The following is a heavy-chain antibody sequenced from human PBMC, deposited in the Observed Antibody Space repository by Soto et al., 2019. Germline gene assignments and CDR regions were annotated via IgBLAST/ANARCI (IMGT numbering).Heavy chain of an antibody. V-gene: IGHV3-53*01. Sequence: XESLRLSCAASGFTVSSNYMSWVRQAPGKGLEWVSVIYSGGSTYYADSVKGRFTISRDNSKNTLYLQMNSLRAEDTAVYYCARGARLHYYGSGSPYLDYWGQGTLVTVSS. CDR2: IYSGGST. J-gene: IGHJ4*02. CDR3: ARGARLHYYGSGSPYLDY. CDR1: GFTVSSNY. D-gene: IGHD3-10*01.